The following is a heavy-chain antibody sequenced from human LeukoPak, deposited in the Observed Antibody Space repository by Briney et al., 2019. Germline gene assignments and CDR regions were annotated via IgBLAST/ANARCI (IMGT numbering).Heavy chain of an antibody. CDR3: AAQRGASLHDFWSTRLFDP. CDR2: IVLGSGNT. Sequence: GASVKVSCKASGFTFHTSAMQWVRQARGLRLEWIGWIVLGSGNTVYSHKFHDRVIITRDMSTSTVYMELDSLGSEDTAVYYCAAQRGASLHDFWSTRLFDPWGQGTLVTVSS. V-gene: IGHV1-58*02. CDR1: GFTFHTSA. J-gene: IGHJ5*02. D-gene: IGHD3-3*01.